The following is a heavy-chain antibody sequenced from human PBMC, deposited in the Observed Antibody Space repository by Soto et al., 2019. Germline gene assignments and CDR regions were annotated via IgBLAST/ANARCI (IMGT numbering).Heavy chain of an antibody. CDR3: AKDLHYWSAMDV. Sequence: EVQLLESGGGLIQPGGSLTLSCAASGFSFSCCAMSWVRQAPGRGLEWVSGVGHDGATTHYADSVKGRFTISKDNSKSTVYLQMNGLRAEDTAVYYCAKDLHYWSAMDVWGQGTTVTVSS. CDR1: GFSFSCCA. V-gene: IGHV3-23*01. J-gene: IGHJ6*02. CDR2: VGHDGATT. D-gene: IGHD3-3*02.